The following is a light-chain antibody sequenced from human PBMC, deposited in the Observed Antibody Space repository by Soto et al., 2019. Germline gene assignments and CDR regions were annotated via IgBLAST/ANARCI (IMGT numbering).Light chain of an antibody. CDR2: GAS. J-gene: IGKJ4*01. V-gene: IGKV3-15*01. Sequence: EIVMTQSPATLAVSPGERATLSCSASQSVSSSLDGYQQRPGQAPRLIIYGASTRATGIPAMFSGSGSGTEFTLTISSRQSEDFEIYYCQQYNNWPLTVGGGTKVDI. CDR1: QSVSSS. CDR3: QQYNNWPLT.